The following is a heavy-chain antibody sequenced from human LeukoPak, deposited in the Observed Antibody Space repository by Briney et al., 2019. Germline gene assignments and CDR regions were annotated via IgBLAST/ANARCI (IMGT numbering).Heavy chain of an antibody. J-gene: IGHJ5*02. CDR2: IKQDGSEK. CDR1: GFTFSSYW. V-gene: IGHV3-7*03. CDR3: ARDGQLVKYSSSFWFDP. Sequence: PGGSLRLSCAASGFTFSSYWMSWVRQAPGKGLEWVANIKQDGSEKYYVDSVKGRFTISRDNAKNSLYLQMNSLRAEDTAVYYCARDGQLVKYSSSFWFDPWGQGTLVTVSS. D-gene: IGHD6-6*01.